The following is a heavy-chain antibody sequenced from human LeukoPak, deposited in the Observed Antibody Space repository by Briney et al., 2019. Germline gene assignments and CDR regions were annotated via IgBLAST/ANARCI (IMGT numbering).Heavy chain of an antibody. V-gene: IGHV3-30-3*01. CDR2: ISYDGSNK. CDR1: GFTFGSYA. Sequence: GGSLRLSCAASGFTFGSYAMHWVRQAPGKGLEWVAVISYDGSNKYYADSVKGRFTISRDNSKNTLYLQMNSLRAEDTAVYYCASGYYYDSSGYTFDYWGQGTLVTVSS. J-gene: IGHJ4*02. CDR3: ASGYYYDSSGYTFDY. D-gene: IGHD3-22*01.